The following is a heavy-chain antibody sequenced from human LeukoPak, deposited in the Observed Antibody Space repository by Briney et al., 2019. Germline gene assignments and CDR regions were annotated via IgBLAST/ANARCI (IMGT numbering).Heavy chain of an antibody. Sequence: ASVTVSCKASGYTFTSYDINWVRQATGQGLEWMGWMNPNSGNTGYAQKFQGRVTMTRNTSISTAYMELSSLRSEDTAVYYCARGRHCSGGSCYSDWFDPWGQGTLVTVSS. CDR3: ARGRHCSGGSCYSDWFDP. CDR2: MNPNSGNT. V-gene: IGHV1-8*01. CDR1: GYTFTSYD. D-gene: IGHD2-15*01. J-gene: IGHJ5*02.